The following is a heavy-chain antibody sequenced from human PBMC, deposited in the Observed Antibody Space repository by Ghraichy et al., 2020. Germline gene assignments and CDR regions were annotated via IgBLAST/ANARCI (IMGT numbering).Heavy chain of an antibody. Sequence: GGSLRLSCAASGFTFSSYGMHWVRQAPGKGLEWVAVISYDGSNKYYADSVKGRFTISRDNSKNTLYLQMNSLRAEDTAVYYCAKEPPEDGSGHYWGQGTLVTVSS. V-gene: IGHV3-30*18. CDR1: GFTFSSYG. D-gene: IGHD3-10*01. J-gene: IGHJ4*02. CDR2: ISYDGSNK. CDR3: AKEPPEDGSGHY.